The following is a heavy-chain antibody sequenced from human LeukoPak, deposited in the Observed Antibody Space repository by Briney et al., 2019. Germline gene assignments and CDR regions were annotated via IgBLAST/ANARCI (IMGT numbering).Heavy chain of an antibody. V-gene: IGHV3-21*01. CDR1: GFTFSSYS. D-gene: IGHD6-13*01. CDR3: AREGDSSSWYEVDYFDY. CDR2: ISSSSSYM. J-gene: IGHJ4*02. Sequence: GGSLRLSCAASGFTFSSYSMNWVRQAPGKGLEWVSSISSSSSYMYYADSVKGRFTISRDNAKNSLYLQMNSLRAEDTAVYYCAREGDSSSWYEVDYFDYWGQGTLVTVSS.